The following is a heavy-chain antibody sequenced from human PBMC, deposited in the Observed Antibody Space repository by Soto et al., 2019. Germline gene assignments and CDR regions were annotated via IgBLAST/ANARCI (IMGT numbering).Heavy chain of an antibody. Sequence: GASVKVSCKASGGTFSSYAISWVRQAPGQGLEWMGGIIPIFGTANYAQKFQGRVTITADESTSTAYMELSSLRSEDTAVYYCARTEELERLRYYYYGMDVWGQGTTVTVSS. CDR2: IIPIFGTA. D-gene: IGHD1-1*01. V-gene: IGHV1-69*13. J-gene: IGHJ6*02. CDR1: GGTFSSYA. CDR3: ARTEELERLRYYYYGMDV.